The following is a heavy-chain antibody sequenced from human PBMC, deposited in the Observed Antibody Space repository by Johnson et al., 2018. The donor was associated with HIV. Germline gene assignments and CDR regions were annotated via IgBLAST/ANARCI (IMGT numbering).Heavy chain of an antibody. Sequence: VQLVESGGSVVRPGGSLRLSCAASGFTFDDYGMSWVRQAPGKGLEWVSGIPWNGGSTGYADSVKGRVPLSRDNAKNSMYLQMNSRRVEDTALYYVARDQRLIGYNFWSGYHVYAFDIWGQGTMVTVSS. CDR1: GFTFDDYG. J-gene: IGHJ3*02. CDR3: ARDQRLIGYNFWSGYHVYAFDI. V-gene: IGHV3-20*04. CDR2: IPWNGGST. D-gene: IGHD3-3*01.